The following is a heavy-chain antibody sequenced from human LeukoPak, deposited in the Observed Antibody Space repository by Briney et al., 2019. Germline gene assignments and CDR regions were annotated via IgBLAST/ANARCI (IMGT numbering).Heavy chain of an antibody. CDR3: TSWGDTTAEYFQR. V-gene: IGHV3-7*01. J-gene: IGHJ1*01. Sequence: GSLRLSCVVSGFTFNRCWMNWVRQAPGKGLEWVAHINPDGRDTYYVDSVKGRFTISRDNAQNSMYLQMNSLRVEDTAVYYCTSWGDTTAEYFQRWGQGTLVTVSS. CDR1: GFTFNRCW. CDR2: INPDGRDT. D-gene: IGHD2-21*02.